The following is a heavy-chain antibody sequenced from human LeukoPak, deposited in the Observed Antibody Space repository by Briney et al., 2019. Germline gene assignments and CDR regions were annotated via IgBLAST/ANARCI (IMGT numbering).Heavy chain of an antibody. D-gene: IGHD2-2*01. Sequence: KPGGSLRLSCAASGFTFSDYYMSWIRQAPGKGLEWVSYISRSGSTIYYADSVKGRFTISRDNTKNSLYLQMNSLRAEDTAAYYCARAGYCGTTTCSYGWFDPWGQGTLVTVSS. CDR2: ISRSGSTI. CDR1: GFTFSDYY. CDR3: ARAGYCGTTTCSYGWFDP. J-gene: IGHJ5*02. V-gene: IGHV3-11*01.